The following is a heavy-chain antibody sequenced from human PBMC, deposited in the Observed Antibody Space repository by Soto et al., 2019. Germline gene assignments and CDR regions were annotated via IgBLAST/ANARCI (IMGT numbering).Heavy chain of an antibody. Sequence: GGSLRLSCAASGFTFSSYGMHWVRQAPGKGLEWVAVISYDGSNKYYADSVKGRFTISRDNSKNTLYLQMNSLRAEDTAVYYCAKDYFNDFWSGLPDYWGQGTLVTVSS. CDR1: GFTFSSYG. CDR2: ISYDGSNK. J-gene: IGHJ4*02. CDR3: AKDYFNDFWSGLPDY. D-gene: IGHD3-3*01. V-gene: IGHV3-30*18.